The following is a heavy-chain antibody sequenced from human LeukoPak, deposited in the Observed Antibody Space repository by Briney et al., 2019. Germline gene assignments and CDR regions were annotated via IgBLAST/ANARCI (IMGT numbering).Heavy chain of an antibody. J-gene: IGHJ5*02. CDR2: INPSGGST. Sequence: GASVKVSCKASGYTFTSYYMHWVRQAPGQGLEWMGIINPSGGSTSYAQKFQGRVTITRDTSASTAYMELSSLRSEDTAVYYCAREKSQALLWSWGQGTLVTVSS. CDR1: GYTFTSYY. D-gene: IGHD3-10*01. CDR3: AREKSQALLWS. V-gene: IGHV1-46*01.